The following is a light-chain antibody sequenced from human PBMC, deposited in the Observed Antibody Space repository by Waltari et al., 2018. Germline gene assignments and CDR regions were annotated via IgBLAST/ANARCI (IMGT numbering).Light chain of an antibody. CDR1: HSLLYYSNNKNY. CDR2: WAS. J-gene: IGKJ2*01. CDR3: HQYFAPPYT. Sequence: DILMTQSPDSLTVSLGERSPINCKSSHSLLYYSNNKNYISWYQQKPGQAPKLLIYWASTRDSGVPDRFSGSGSEADFTLTISSLQAEDVAVYHCHQYFAPPYTFGRGTKLEIK. V-gene: IGKV4-1*01.